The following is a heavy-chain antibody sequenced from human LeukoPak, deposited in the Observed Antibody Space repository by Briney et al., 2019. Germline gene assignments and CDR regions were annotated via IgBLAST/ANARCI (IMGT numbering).Heavy chain of an antibody. J-gene: IGHJ4*02. V-gene: IGHV4-61*02. Sequence: SETLSLTCAVSGGSISSGNYYWGWIRQPAGKGLEWIGRIYTNGSTYYNPSLKIRVTISVDTSKNQFSLNLNSVTAADTAVYYCARGAYGSGSRYFDYWGQGTLVTVSS. CDR2: IYTNGST. CDR1: GGSISSGNYY. D-gene: IGHD3-10*01. CDR3: ARGAYGSGSRYFDY.